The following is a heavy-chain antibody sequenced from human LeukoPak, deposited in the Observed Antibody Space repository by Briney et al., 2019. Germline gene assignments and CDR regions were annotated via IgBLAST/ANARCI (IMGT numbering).Heavy chain of an antibody. CDR1: GYTFTSYY. CDR2: INPSGGST. V-gene: IGHV1-46*01. J-gene: IGHJ6*03. CDR3: ARAPYCGGDCYSPAFNYYYYMDV. D-gene: IGHD2-21*01. Sequence: ASVKVSCKASGYTFTSYYMHWVRQAPGQGLEWMGIINPSGGSTSYAQKFQGRVTITADESTSTAYMELSSLRSEDTAVYYCARAPYCGGDCYSPAFNYYYYMDVWGKGTTVTVSS.